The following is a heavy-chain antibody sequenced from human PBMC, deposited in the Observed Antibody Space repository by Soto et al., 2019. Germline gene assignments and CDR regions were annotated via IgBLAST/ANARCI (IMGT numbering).Heavy chain of an antibody. Sequence: QVQLQESGPGLVKPSETLSLTCTVSGGSVSSGSYYWSWIRQPPGKGLEWIGYIYYSGSTNYNPSRKSRGTLSVDTSKNQFSLKLSSVTAADTAVYYCARSDYGGNSDYWGQGTLVTVSS. CDR2: IYYSGST. V-gene: IGHV4-61*01. J-gene: IGHJ4*02. CDR3: ARSDYGGNSDY. D-gene: IGHD4-17*01. CDR1: GGSVSSGSYY.